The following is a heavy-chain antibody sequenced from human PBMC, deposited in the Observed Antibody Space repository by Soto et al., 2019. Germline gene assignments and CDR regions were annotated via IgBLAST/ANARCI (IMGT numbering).Heavy chain of an antibody. CDR3: AKDLYYDFWSGSLDY. V-gene: IGHV3-30*18. Sequence: PGGSLRLSCAASGFTFSSYGMHWVRQAPGKGLEWVAVISYDGSNKYYADSVKGRFTISRDNSKNTLYLQMNSLRAEDTAVYYCAKDLYYDFWSGSLDYWGQGTLVTVSS. J-gene: IGHJ4*02. D-gene: IGHD3-3*01. CDR1: GFTFSSYG. CDR2: ISYDGSNK.